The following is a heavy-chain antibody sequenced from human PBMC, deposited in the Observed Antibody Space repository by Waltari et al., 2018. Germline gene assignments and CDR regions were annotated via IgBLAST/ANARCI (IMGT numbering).Heavy chain of an antibody. V-gene: IGHV3-23*01. CDR3: ASSGWVVAAIDAFDI. D-gene: IGHD2-15*01. CDR2: ISGSGGST. CDR1: GFPFTSFA. J-gene: IGHJ3*02. Sequence: EVQLLESGGGLVQPGGSLRLSCAASGFPFTSFAISSFRPAPGKGLEWVSAISGSGGSTYYADSVKGRFTISRDNSKNTLYLQMNSLRAEDTAVYYCASSGWVVAAIDAFDIWGQGTMVTVSS.